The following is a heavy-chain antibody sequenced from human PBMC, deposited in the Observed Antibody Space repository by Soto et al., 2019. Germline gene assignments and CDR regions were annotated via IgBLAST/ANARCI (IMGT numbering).Heavy chain of an antibody. CDR2: IYYSGST. CDR1: GGSISSGGYY. V-gene: IGHV4-31*03. CDR3: ARAVTTVTTAPLLLSYYFDY. D-gene: IGHD4-17*01. J-gene: IGHJ4*02. Sequence: QVQLQESGPGLVKPSQTLSLTCTVSGGSISSGGYYWSWIRQHPGKGLEWIGYIYYSGSTYYNPSLKSRVTISADTSKNQFSLKLSSVTAADTAVYYCARAVTTVTTAPLLLSYYFDYWGQGTLVTVSS.